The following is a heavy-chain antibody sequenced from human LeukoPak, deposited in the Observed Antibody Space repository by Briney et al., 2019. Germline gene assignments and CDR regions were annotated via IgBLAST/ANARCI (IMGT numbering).Heavy chain of an antibody. D-gene: IGHD2-2*01. CDR1: GFSLSTSGVG. V-gene: IGHV2-5*01. Sequence: ESGPTLVEPTETLTLTCTFSGFSLSTSGVGVAWMRQPPGKALEWLAVIYWNNDKRYNPSLKTRLTINKDTSKNQVVLTMTYMGPTDTATYFCAHRVGDGASWDGGRYDYWGQGILATVS. CDR2: IYWNNDK. J-gene: IGHJ4*02. CDR3: AHRVGDGASWDGGRYDY.